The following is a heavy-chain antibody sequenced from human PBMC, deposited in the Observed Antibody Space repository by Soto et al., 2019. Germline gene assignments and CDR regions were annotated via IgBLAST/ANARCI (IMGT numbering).Heavy chain of an antibody. CDR3: ARDMYSSDYFVKWFEP. V-gene: IGHV3-30-3*01. J-gene: IGHJ5*02. CDR2: ISHDGINK. Sequence: QVRLVESGGGVVQHGRSLRLSCTASGFSFSSYAMYWFRQPPGKGLEWVAVISHDGINKHYADSVKGRVTVSRDNSNPSLDLQLNSLRGEDTAMYYCARDMYSSDYFVKWFEPWGQGTLVTVSS. D-gene: IGHD6-19*01. CDR1: GFSFSSYA.